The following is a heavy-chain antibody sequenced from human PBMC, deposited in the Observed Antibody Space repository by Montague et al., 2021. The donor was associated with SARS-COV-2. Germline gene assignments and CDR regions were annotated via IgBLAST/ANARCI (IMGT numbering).Heavy chain of an antibody. J-gene: IGHJ6*02. D-gene: IGHD3-10*01. V-gene: IGHV4-4*07. CDR1: GGSISSYY. CDR3: AREAWFVYKTSASEYYGMDV. Sequence: SETLSLTCTVSGGSISSYYWSWIRQPAGKGLEWIGRIYTSGSTNXXPSLKSRVTMSVDTSKNQFSLKLSSVTAADTAVYYCAREAWFVYKTSASEYYGMDVWGQGAKVTVSS. CDR2: IYTSGST.